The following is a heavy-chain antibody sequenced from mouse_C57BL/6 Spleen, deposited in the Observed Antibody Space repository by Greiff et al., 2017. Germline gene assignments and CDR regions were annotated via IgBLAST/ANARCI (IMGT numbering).Heavy chain of an antibody. CDR2: ISSGGSYT. Sequence: DVMLVESGGDLVKPGGSLKLSCAASGFTFSSYGMSWVRQTPDKRLEWVATISSGGSYTYYPDSVKGRFTISRDNAKNTLYLQMSSLKSEDTAMYYCARRGYGSSYGWFAYWGQGTLVTVSA. CDR1: GFTFSSYG. D-gene: IGHD1-1*01. V-gene: IGHV5-6*02. CDR3: ARRGYGSSYGWFAY. J-gene: IGHJ3*01.